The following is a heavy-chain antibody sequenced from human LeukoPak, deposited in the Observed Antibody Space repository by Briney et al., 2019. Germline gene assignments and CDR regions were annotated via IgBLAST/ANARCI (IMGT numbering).Heavy chain of an antibody. CDR2: ISGSGGST. D-gene: IGHD3-22*01. CDR3: AKDNYDSSGYSHFDY. CDR1: GFTFSSYA. Sequence: GGSLRLSCAASGFTFSSYAMSWVRQAPGKGLEWVSAISGSGGSTYYADSVKGRFTISRDNSKNTLYLQMNSLRAEDTAVYYCAKDNYDSSGYSHFDYGGQGTLVTVSS. J-gene: IGHJ4*02. V-gene: IGHV3-23*01.